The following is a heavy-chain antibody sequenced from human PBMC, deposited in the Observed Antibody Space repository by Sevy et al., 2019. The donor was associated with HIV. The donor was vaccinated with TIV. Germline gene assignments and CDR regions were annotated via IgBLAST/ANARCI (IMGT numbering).Heavy chain of an antibody. V-gene: IGHV1-69*13. Sequence: ASVKVSCKASGGTFSSYAISWVRQAPGQGLEWMGGIIPIFGTANYAQKFQGRVTITADESTSTAYMELSSLRSEDTAVYYCAREDYDGKHYYYYMDVWGKGTTVTVSS. D-gene: IGHD4-17*01. J-gene: IGHJ6*03. CDR2: IIPIFGTA. CDR3: AREDYDGKHYYYYMDV. CDR1: GGTFSSYA.